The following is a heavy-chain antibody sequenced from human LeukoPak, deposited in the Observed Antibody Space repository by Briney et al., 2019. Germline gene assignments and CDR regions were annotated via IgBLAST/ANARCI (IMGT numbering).Heavy chain of an antibody. J-gene: IGHJ4*02. Sequence: SETLFLTCTVSGDSISSYFWSWIRQPAGKGLEWIGRVYYNGNTNYNPSLKSRVTMSVDTYKNQFSLKLASVTAADTAVYYCARHYYGDYYFDYWGQGTLATVSS. V-gene: IGHV4-4*07. CDR1: GDSISSYF. CDR2: VYYNGNT. D-gene: IGHD4-17*01. CDR3: ARHYYGDYYFDY.